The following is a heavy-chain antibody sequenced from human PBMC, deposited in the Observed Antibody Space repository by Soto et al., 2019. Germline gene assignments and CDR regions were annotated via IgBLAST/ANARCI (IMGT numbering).Heavy chain of an antibody. CDR3: ARAYYYDSRHFDY. CDR2: IYYSGST. D-gene: IGHD3-22*01. J-gene: IGHJ4*02. Sequence: SETQSLTYTVSGGYSGSGGYCWSCIRQHPGKGLEWIGYIYYSGSTYYNPSLKSRVTISVDTSKNQFSLKLSSVTAADTAVYYCARAYYYDSRHFDYWGQGTLVTVSS. CDR1: GGYSGSGGYC. V-gene: IGHV4-31*03.